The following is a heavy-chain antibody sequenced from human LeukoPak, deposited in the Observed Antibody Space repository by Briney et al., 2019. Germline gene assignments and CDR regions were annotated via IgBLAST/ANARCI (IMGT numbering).Heavy chain of an antibody. D-gene: IGHD5-12*01. J-gene: IGHJ6*02. V-gene: IGHV3-7*01. CDR3: ARDSHIVATTPYYYGMDV. CDR2: IKQDGSEK. CDR1: GFTFSSYW. Sequence: GGSLRLSCAASGFTFSSYWMSWVRQAPGKGLEWVANIKQDGSEKYYVDSVKGRFTISRDNAKNSLYLQMNSLRAEDTAVYYCARDSHIVATTPYYYGMDVWGQGTTVTVSS.